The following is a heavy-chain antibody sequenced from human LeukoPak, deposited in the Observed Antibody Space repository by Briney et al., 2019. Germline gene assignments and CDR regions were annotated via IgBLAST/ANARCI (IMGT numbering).Heavy chain of an antibody. Sequence: SETLSLTCTVSGGSISSYYWSWIRQPPGKGLEWIGYIYYSGSTNYNPSLKTRVTISVDTSKNQFSLKLSSVTAADTAVYYCARHWETSSWYVDYWGQGTLVTVSS. CDR2: IYYSGST. CDR1: GGSISSYY. D-gene: IGHD6-13*01. V-gene: IGHV4-59*08. CDR3: ARHWETSSWYVDY. J-gene: IGHJ4*02.